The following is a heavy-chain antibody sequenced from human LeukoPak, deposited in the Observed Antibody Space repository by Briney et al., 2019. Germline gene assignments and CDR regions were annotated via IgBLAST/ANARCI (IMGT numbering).Heavy chain of an antibody. CDR3: ARGRVVVPAALSY. J-gene: IGHJ4*02. V-gene: IGHV4-34*01. D-gene: IGHD2-2*01. CDR1: GGSFSGYY. Sequence: SETLSLTCAVYGGSFSGYYWSWICQPPGKGLEWIGEINHSGSTNYNPSLKSRVTISVDTSKNQFSLKLSSVTAADTAVYYCARGRVVVPAALSYWGQGTLVTVSS. CDR2: INHSGST.